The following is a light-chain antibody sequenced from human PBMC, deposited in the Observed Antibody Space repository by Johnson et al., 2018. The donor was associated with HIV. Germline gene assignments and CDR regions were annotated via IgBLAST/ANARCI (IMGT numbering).Light chain of an antibody. J-gene: IGLJ1*01. V-gene: IGLV1-51*01. CDR3: GTWGGV. Sequence: QSVLTQPPSVSAAPGQKVTISCSGSSSNIGNSYVSWYQQLPGTAPKLLIYDNNKRPSGIPDRLSGSKSGTSATLGITGLQSGDEADYYCGTWGGVFGTGTEVTVL. CDR2: DNN. CDR1: SSNIGNSY.